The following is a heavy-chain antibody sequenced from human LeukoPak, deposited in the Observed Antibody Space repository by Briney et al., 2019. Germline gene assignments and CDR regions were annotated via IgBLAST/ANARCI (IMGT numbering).Heavy chain of an antibody. J-gene: IGHJ6*02. V-gene: IGHV3-9*01. D-gene: IGHD6-6*01. Sequence: GRSLRLSCAASGFTFDDYATHWVRQAPGKGLEWVSGISWNSGSIGYADSVKGRFTISRDNAKNSLYLQMNSLRAEDTALYYCAKANAGIAARHGMDVWGQGTTVTVSS. CDR1: GFTFDDYA. CDR3: AKANAGIAARHGMDV. CDR2: ISWNSGSI.